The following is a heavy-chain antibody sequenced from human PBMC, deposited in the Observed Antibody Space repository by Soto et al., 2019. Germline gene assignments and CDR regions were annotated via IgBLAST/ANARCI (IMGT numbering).Heavy chain of an antibody. D-gene: IGHD6-19*01. CDR2: ISCGGGAT. CDR3: ARRESSGRSIRYGMDV. Sequence: GGSLRLSCAASGFTFGNYAMTWVRQAPGKGLEWVSAISCGGGATYYADSVKGRFTVSRDTSKNTLYLQMTSLRAEDTAVYYCARRESSGRSIRYGMDVWVQVTPVTV. CDR1: GFTFGNYA. J-gene: IGHJ6*01. V-gene: IGHV3-23*01.